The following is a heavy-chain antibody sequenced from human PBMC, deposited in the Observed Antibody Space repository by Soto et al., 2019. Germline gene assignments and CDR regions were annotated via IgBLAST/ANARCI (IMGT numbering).Heavy chain of an antibody. V-gene: IGHV4-4*02. J-gene: IGHJ3*02. CDR1: GGSISSSNW. CDR3: ARDEATLEPTYAFDI. CDR2: IYHSGST. Sequence: QVQLQESGPGLVKPSGTLSLTCAVSGGSISSSNWWSWVRQPPGKGLVWIGEIYHSGSTNYNPSLKSPVTISVDKSKNQFSLKLSSVTAADTAVYYCARDEATLEPTYAFDIWGQGTMVTVSS.